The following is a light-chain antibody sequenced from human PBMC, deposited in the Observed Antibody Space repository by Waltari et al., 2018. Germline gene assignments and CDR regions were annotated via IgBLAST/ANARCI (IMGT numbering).Light chain of an antibody. CDR3: QQLKDSPPT. Sequence: DIQLTQSPSFLSASVGDRVTITCRASQEISNFLAWYQQKPAQAPQLLICASSTLQSGVPSRFGGSGSGTEFTLTISSLQPEDFATYYCQQLKDSPPTFGGGTKVEIK. CDR1: QEISNF. J-gene: IGKJ4*01. CDR2: ASS. V-gene: IGKV1-9*01.